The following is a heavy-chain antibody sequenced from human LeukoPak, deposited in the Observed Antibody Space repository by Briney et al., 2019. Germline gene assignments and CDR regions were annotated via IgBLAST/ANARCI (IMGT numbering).Heavy chain of an antibody. V-gene: IGHV3-66*02. Sequence: PGGSLRLSCAASGFTVGSNYMSWVRQAPGEWLEWVSAIYSGGSTYYADSVKGRFPISRDNSKNTLYLQMNSLRAEDTAVYYCARDQYYYDSSDYYWQDYWGQGTLVTVSS. CDR3: ARDQYYYDSSDYYWQDY. CDR2: IYSGGST. D-gene: IGHD3-22*01. J-gene: IGHJ4*02. CDR1: GFTVGSNY.